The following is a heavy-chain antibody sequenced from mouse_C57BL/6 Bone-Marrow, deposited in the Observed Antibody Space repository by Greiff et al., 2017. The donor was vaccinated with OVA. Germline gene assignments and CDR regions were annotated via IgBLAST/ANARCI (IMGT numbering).Heavy chain of an antibody. CDR1: GYTFTDYY. Sequence: EVQLQQSGPELVKPGASVKISCKASGYTFTDYYMNWVKQSHGKSLEWIGDINPNNGGTSYNQKFKGKATLTVDKSSSTAYMELRSLTSEDSAVYYCAKNFCITTVVAPHWYFDVWGTGTTVTVSS. CDR2: INPNNGGT. J-gene: IGHJ1*03. D-gene: IGHD1-1*01. CDR3: AKNFCITTVVAPHWYFDV. V-gene: IGHV1-26*01.